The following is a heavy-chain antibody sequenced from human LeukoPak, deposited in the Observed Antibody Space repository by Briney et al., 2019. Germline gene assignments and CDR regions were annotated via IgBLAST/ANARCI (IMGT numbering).Heavy chain of an antibody. CDR3: AKRRFGDYGDFDY. CDR2: IGGGGGST. CDR1: GFTFSSSG. J-gene: IGHJ4*02. V-gene: IGHV3-23*01. Sequence: PGGSLRLSCAASGFTFSSSGMGWVRQAPGKGLEWVSGIGGGGGSTYYADSVKGRFTMSRDNSKNTLNVQMNSLRAEDTAVYYCAKRRFGDYGDFDYWGQGVLVTVSS. D-gene: IGHD4-17*01.